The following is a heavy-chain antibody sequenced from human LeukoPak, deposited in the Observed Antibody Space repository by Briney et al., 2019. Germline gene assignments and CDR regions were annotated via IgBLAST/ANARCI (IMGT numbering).Heavy chain of an antibody. V-gene: IGHV3-7*01. CDR2: ILPDGSQK. D-gene: IGHD6-13*01. CDR3: GRLAHNAWYAIDF. CDR1: DFTFSFYW. J-gene: IGHJ4*02. Sequence: GGSLRLSCVASDFTFSFYWMTWVRQAPGKGLEWLANILPDGSQKYYVDSVRGRFTISRDNPKNSLYLQINNLKAEDTAVYYCGRLAHNAWYAIDFWGQGALVTVSS.